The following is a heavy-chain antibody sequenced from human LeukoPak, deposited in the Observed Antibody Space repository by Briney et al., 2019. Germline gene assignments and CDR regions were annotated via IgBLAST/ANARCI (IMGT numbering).Heavy chain of an antibody. CDR2: IYSGGST. D-gene: IGHD6-13*01. CDR1: GFTLSSYA. V-gene: IGHV3-53*01. Sequence: GGSLRLSCAASGFTLSSYAMSWVRQAPGKGLEWVSVIYSGGSTYYADSVKGRFTISRDNSKNTLYLQMNSLRVEDTAVYYCARDGFSSSWGLAYWGQGTLVTVSS. J-gene: IGHJ4*02. CDR3: ARDGFSSSWGLAY.